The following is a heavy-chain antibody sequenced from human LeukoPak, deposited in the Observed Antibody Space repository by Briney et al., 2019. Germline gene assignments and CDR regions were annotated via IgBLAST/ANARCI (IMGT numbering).Heavy chain of an antibody. V-gene: IGHV3-74*01. Sequence: PGGSLRLSCAASGFTFSSYWMHWVRQAPGKGLVWVSRINSDGSSTSYADSVKGRFTISRDNAKNTLYLQMNSLRADDTAVYYCARETTVTAGYDYWGQGTLVTVSS. D-gene: IGHD4-17*01. CDR1: GFTFSSYW. CDR3: ARETTVTAGYDY. CDR2: INSDGSST. J-gene: IGHJ4*02.